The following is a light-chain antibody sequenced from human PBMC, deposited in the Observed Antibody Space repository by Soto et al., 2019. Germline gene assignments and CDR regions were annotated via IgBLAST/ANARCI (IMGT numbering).Light chain of an antibody. CDR2: KVS. CDR3: MQGKHWPWA. J-gene: IGKJ1*01. V-gene: IGKV2-30*01. CDR1: QSLVYSNGKTS. Sequence: DVVMTQSPLSLPVTLGQPASISCRSSQSLVYSNGKTSLSWFQQRPGQSPGRLIYKVSNRDSGVPDRFSGSGSCTDLTMKISRVEAYDVGVDYCMQGKHWPWAFGQGTKVDIK.